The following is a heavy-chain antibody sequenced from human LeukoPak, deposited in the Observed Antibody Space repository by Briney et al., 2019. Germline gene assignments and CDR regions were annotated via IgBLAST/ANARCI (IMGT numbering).Heavy chain of an antibody. J-gene: IGHJ5*02. V-gene: IGHV4-30-2*01. CDR3: ARAHVAAGTSWFDP. Sequence: SETLSLTCAVSGGSISSGGYSWSWIRQPPGKGLEWIGYIYHSGSTYYNPSLKSRVTISVDRSKNQFSLKPSSVTAADTAVYYCARAHVAAGTSWFDPWGQGTLVTVSS. CDR1: GGSISSGGYS. D-gene: IGHD6-13*01. CDR2: IYHSGST.